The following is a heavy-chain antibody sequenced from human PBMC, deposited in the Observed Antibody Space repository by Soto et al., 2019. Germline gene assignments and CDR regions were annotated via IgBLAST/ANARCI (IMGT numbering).Heavy chain of an antibody. D-gene: IGHD6-13*01. V-gene: IGHV1-69*01. CDR3: ASQPGIAAAGTPPYYYYGMDV. CDR1: GGTFSSYA. CDR2: IIPIFGTA. Sequence: QVQLVQSGAEVKKPGSSVKVSCKASGGTFSSYAISRVRQAPGQGLEWMGGIIPIFGTANYAQKFQGRVTITADESTSTAYMELSSLRSEDTAVYYCASQPGIAAAGTPPYYYYGMDVWGQGTTVTVSS. J-gene: IGHJ6*02.